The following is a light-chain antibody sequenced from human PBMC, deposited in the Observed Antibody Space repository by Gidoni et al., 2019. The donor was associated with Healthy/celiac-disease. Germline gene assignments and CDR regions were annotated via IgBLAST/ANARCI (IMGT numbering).Light chain of an antibody. Sequence: LVMTQSPDSLAVSLGVRSTTNCKSSQSVLYSSNNKNYLAWYQQKPGQPPKLLISWASTRESGVPDRCSGSGSGADFTLTSSSLQAEDVAVYYCQQYYSTPLTFGGGTKVEIK. CDR2: WAS. CDR3: QQYYSTPLT. CDR1: QSVLYSSNNKNY. J-gene: IGKJ4*01. V-gene: IGKV4-1*01.